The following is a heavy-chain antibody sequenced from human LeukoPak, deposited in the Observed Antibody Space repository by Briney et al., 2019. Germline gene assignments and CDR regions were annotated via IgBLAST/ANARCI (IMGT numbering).Heavy chain of an antibody. V-gene: IGHV4-38-2*02. CDR3: ASSVGVVNFDY. D-gene: IGHD3-3*01. J-gene: IGHJ4*02. Sequence: SETLSLTCTVSGYSISSGYYWGWIRQPPGKGLEWIGSIYHSGSTYYNPSLKSRVTISVDTSKNQFSLKLSSVTAADTAVYYCASSVGVVNFDYWGQGTLVTVSS. CDR2: IYHSGST. CDR1: GYSISSGYY.